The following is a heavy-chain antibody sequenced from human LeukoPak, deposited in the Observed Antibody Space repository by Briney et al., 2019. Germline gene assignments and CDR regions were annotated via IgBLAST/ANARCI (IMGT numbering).Heavy chain of an antibody. CDR3: ASGDQAFDI. V-gene: IGHV6-1*01. CDR1: GDSVSSNSAA. Sequence: KVSQTLSLTCAISGDSVSSNSAAWNWIRQSPSRGLEWLGRTYYKSKWNNNYAVSVKGRITINPDTSKNQFSLQLNSVTPEDTAVYYCASGDQAFDIWGQGTMVTASS. CDR2: TYYKSKWNN. J-gene: IGHJ3*02. D-gene: IGHD7-27*01.